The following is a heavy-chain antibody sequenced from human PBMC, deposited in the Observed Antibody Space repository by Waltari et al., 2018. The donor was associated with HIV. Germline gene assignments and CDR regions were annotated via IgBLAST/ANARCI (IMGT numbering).Heavy chain of an antibody. CDR1: GGSISSSRYY. J-gene: IGHJ6*02. Sequence: QLQLQESGPGLVKPSETLSLTCTVSGGSISSSRYYWGWIRQPPGKGLEWIGSIYYSGSTYYNPSLKSRVTISVDTSKNQFSLKLSSVTAADTAVYYCAREMTTVTSLSYYGMDVWGQGTTVTVSS. V-gene: IGHV4-39*07. CDR2: IYYSGST. D-gene: IGHD4-17*01. CDR3: AREMTTVTSLSYYGMDV.